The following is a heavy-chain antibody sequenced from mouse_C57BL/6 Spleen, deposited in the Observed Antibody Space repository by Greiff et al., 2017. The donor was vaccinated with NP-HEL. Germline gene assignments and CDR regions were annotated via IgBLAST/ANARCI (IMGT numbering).Heavy chain of an antibody. Sequence: VQLKQSGPELVKPGASVKIPCKASGYTFTDYNMDWVKQSHGKSLEWIGDINPNNGGTIYNQKFKGKATLTVDKSSSTAYMELRSLTSEDTAVYYCALYYDYAQFAYWGQGTLVTVSA. CDR1: GYTFTDYN. D-gene: IGHD2-4*01. CDR3: ALYYDYAQFAY. J-gene: IGHJ3*01. CDR2: INPNNGGT. V-gene: IGHV1-18*01.